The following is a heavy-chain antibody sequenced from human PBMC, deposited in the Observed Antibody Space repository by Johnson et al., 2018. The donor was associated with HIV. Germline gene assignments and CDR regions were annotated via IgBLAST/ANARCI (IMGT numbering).Heavy chain of an antibody. Sequence: VLLVESGGGLVQPGGSLRLSCAASGFTVSSNYMNWVRQAPGKGLEWVSVIYSGGSTYYADSVKGRFTISRDNSKNTVYLQMNSLRAEDTAVCYCARVGQLARTHAFDIWGQGTMVTVSS. V-gene: IGHV3-66*02. CDR1: GFTVSSNY. CDR2: IYSGGST. J-gene: IGHJ3*02. CDR3: ARVGQLARTHAFDI. D-gene: IGHD6-13*01.